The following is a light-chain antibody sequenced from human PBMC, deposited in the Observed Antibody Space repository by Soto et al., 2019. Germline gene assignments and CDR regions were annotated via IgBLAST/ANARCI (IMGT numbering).Light chain of an antibody. CDR3: SSYTCGSTYVV. CDR1: SSDVGGYNY. Sequence: QSALTQPASVSGSPGQSITISCTGTSSDVGGYNYVSWYQQHPGKAPKLMIYEVSNRPSGVSNRFSASKSGNTASLNISGLQAEDEAHYYCSSYTCGSTYVVYGGGTKLTVL. J-gene: IGLJ2*01. CDR2: EVS. V-gene: IGLV2-14*01.